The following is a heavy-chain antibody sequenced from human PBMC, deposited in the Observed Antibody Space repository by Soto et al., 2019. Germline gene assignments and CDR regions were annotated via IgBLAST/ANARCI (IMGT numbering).Heavy chain of an antibody. J-gene: IGHJ6*02. CDR2: IYPGDSDT. V-gene: IGHV5-51*01. D-gene: IGHD5-18*01. CDR3: ARNTGGYGYGYYYYYGMDV. CDR1: GYSFTSYW. Sequence: PGESLKISCKGSGYSFTSYWIGWVRQMPGKGLEWMGIIYPGDSDTRYSPSFQGQVTISADKSISTAYLQWSSLKASDTAMYYCARNTGGYGYGYYYYYGMDVWGQGTTVTVSS.